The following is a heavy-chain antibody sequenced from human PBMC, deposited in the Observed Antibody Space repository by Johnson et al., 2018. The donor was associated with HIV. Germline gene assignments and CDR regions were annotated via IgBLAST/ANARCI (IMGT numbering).Heavy chain of an antibody. V-gene: IGHV3-53*01. CDR3: VRGGLGYQNIHDPFDI. J-gene: IGHJ3*02. CDR2: SGSGGST. Sequence: VQLVESGGGLIQPGGSLRLSCAASGFTVSSNYMSWVRQAPGKGLEWVSAISGSGGSTYYADSVKGRFPVSRDHTKNSLFLQIDTLRAEDTAVSYCVRGGLGYQNIHDPFDIWGQGTMVTVSS. D-gene: IGHD3-16*02. CDR1: GFTVSSNY.